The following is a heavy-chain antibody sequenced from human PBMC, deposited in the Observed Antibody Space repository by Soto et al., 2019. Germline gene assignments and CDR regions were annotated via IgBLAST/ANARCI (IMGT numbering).Heavy chain of an antibody. V-gene: IGHV1-69*08. J-gene: IGHJ4*02. CDR2: IIPILGIA. CDR3: ARDEPPIKGDCFDY. Sequence: QVQLVQSGAEVKKPGSSVKVSCKASGGTFSSYTISWVRQAPGQGLEWMGRIIPILGIANYAQKFQGRVTITADKHTSTDYMELSSLRSEDTAVYYCARDEPPIKGDCFDYWGQGTLVTVSS. CDR1: GGTFSSYT. D-gene: IGHD3-16*01.